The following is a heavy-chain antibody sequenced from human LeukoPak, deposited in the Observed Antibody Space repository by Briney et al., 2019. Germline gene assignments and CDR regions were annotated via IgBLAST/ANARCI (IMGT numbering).Heavy chain of an antibody. Sequence: PSETLSLTCNVSGGSLSSGDYYWSWIRQPPGKGLEWIGYIYYSGNTYYNPSLKSRVTMSVDTSKNQFSLKLNSVTAADTAVYYCARDVSSTLILDYWGQGTLVTVSS. CDR2: IYYSGNT. V-gene: IGHV4-30-4*08. CDR3: ARDVSSTLILDY. CDR1: GGSLSSGDYY. D-gene: IGHD2-21*01. J-gene: IGHJ4*02.